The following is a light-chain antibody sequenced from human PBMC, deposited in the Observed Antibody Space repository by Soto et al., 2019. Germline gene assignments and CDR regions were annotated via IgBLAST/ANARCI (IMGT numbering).Light chain of an antibody. Sequence: QSVLTQPASVSGSPGQSITISCTGTNSDVESYNLVSWFRQHPGEAPKLIVYEGTNRPSGVSNRFSGSKSGNPASLTISGLQAEDEANYYCCSYAGTATVFGTGTKLTVL. CDR2: EGT. J-gene: IGLJ1*01. CDR1: NSDVESYNL. CDR3: CSYAGTATV. V-gene: IGLV2-23*03.